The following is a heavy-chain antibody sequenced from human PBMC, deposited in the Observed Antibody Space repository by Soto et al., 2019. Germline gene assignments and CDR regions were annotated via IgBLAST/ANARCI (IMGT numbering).Heavy chain of an antibody. CDR3: AHRPRTGSGYFYFED. CDR1: GFSISTSGEA. Sequence: QITLKESGPALVKSTQTLTLTCSLSGFSISTSGEAVGWIRQPPGKALEWLALIYWNGDKRYSPSLESRLTITKDTSKNQVVLLMTNLDPADTATHYCAHRPRTGSGYFYFEDWGQGSLVSVS. J-gene: IGHJ4*02. CDR2: IYWNGDK. D-gene: IGHD5-12*01. V-gene: IGHV2-5*01.